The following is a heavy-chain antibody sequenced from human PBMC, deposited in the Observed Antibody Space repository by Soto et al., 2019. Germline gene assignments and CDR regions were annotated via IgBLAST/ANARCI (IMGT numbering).Heavy chain of an antibody. J-gene: IGHJ4*02. CDR3: ARQRTSVVTQAYLDX. CDR2: IYYSGST. Sequence: SETLSLTCTVTGGSISSISYYWGWIRQPPGKGLELIGSIYYSGSTYNNPSLRSRVSMSIDTYKYQFSQKLKSVTAADTALYFCARQRTSVVTQAYLDXWGQGSLVTVS. CDR1: GGSISSISYY. V-gene: IGHV4-39*01. D-gene: IGHD3-22*01.